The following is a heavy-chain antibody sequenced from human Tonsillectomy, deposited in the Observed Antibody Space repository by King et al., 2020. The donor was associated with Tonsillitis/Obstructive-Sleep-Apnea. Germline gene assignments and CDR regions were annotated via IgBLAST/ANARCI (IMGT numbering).Heavy chain of an antibody. Sequence: VQLQESGGGLVQPGGSLRLSCAASGFTFSSYSMNWVRQAPGKGLEWVSYFSRSSSTIYFADSVKGRFTISRDNAKNSLYLQMNSLRDEVPAVYYCVGDICGPEEHTPYYMDVWGKGTTVTVSS. CDR3: VGDICGPEEHTPYYMDV. D-gene: IGHD1/OR15-1a*01. CDR2: FSRSSSTI. CDR1: GFTFSSYS. V-gene: IGHV3-48*02. J-gene: IGHJ6*03.